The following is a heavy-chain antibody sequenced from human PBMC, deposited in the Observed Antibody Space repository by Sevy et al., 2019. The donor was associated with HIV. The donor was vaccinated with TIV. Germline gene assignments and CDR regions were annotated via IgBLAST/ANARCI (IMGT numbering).Heavy chain of an antibody. Sequence: ASVKVSCKASGYTFTSYGISWVRQAPGQGLEWMGWISAYNGNTNYAQKLQGRVTMTTDTSTSTAYMGLRSLRSDDTAVYYCARDITSGGVAGRNDAFDIWGQGTMVTVSS. CDR2: ISAYNGNT. CDR3: ARDITSGGVAGRNDAFDI. V-gene: IGHV1-18*01. CDR1: GYTFTSYG. D-gene: IGHD6-19*01. J-gene: IGHJ3*02.